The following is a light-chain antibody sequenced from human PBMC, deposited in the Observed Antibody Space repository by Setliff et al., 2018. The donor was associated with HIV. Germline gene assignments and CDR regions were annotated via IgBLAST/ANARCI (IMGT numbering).Light chain of an antibody. CDR2: EVS. Sequence: QSVLTQPPYVSGAPGQSVTISCTGSTSDIGHYNRVSWYQQPPGAAPKLIMYEVSHRPSGVPDRFSGSKSDSTASLTISGLQPEDGADYYCSSYTTSITFVFGTGTKVTVL. CDR1: TSDIGHYNR. V-gene: IGLV2-18*02. CDR3: SSYTTSITFV. J-gene: IGLJ1*01.